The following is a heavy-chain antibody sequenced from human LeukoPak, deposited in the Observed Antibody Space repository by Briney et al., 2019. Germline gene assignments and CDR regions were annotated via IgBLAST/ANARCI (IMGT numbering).Heavy chain of an antibody. V-gene: IGHV4-30-2*01. D-gene: IGHD3-16*01. J-gene: IGHJ4*02. Sequence: PSETLSLTCTVSGGSISSSSYYWGWVRQPPGKGLEWIGYIYHSGSTYYNPSLKSRVTISVDRSKNQFSLKLSSVTAADTAVYYCAREDVTRGGEIDYWGQGTLVTVSS. CDR3: AREDVTRGGEIDY. CDR1: GGSISSSSYY. CDR2: IYHSGST.